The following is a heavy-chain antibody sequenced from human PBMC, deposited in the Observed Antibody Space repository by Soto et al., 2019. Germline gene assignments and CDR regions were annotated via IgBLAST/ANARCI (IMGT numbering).Heavy chain of an antibody. D-gene: IGHD3-3*01. CDR3: ARVKVGDLFRFNWFFDL. V-gene: IGHV4-30-2*01. Sequence: TLSLTCTVSGGSISSGNFSWTWIRQPPGKGLEWIAYIFHTGSTFYNSPLKPRVSISVDRSKNQFSLKLKSVTETDTAVYYCARVKVGDLFRFNWFFDLWGRGTLVTVSS. CDR1: GGSISSGNFS. J-gene: IGHJ2*01. CDR2: IFHTGST.